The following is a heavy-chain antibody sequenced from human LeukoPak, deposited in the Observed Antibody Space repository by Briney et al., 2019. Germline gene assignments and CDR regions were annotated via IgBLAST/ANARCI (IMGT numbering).Heavy chain of an antibody. D-gene: IGHD6-19*01. CDR1: GFTFSIYS. V-gene: IGHV3-23*01. CDR2: MSGSGGST. J-gene: IGHJ4*02. Sequence: TGGSLRLSCAASGFTFSIYSMSWVRQAPGRGLEWVSAMSGSGGSTYYADSVKGRFTISRDNSKNTLYLQMNSLRAEDTAVYYCAVRLMGYSSGWQIDYWGQGTLVTVSS. CDR3: AVRLMGYSSGWQIDY.